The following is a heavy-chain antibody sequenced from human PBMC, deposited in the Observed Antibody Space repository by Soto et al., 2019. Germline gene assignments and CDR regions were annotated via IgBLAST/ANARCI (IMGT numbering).Heavy chain of an antibody. CDR2: ISWNSGSI. CDR3: AKDTLQGSSFYYYMDV. V-gene: IGHV3-9*01. Sequence: SLRLSCAASGFTFDDYAMHWVRQAPGKGLEWVSGISWNSGSIGYADSVKGRFTISRDNAKNSLYLQMNSLRAEDTALYYCAKDTLQGSSFYYYMDVWGKGTTVTVSS. D-gene: IGHD6-6*01. CDR1: GFTFDDYA. J-gene: IGHJ6*03.